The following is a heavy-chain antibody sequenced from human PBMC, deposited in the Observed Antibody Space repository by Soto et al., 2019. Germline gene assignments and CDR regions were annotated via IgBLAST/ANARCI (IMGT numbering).Heavy chain of an antibody. Sequence: GGSLRLSCAASGFTFSSYAMSWVRQAPGKGLEWVSVISGSVGSTYYADSVKGLFTISRDNSKNTLYLQMNSLRAEDTAVYYCAKDSDSGYDWFDPWGQGTLVTVSS. D-gene: IGHD5-12*01. CDR2: ISGSVGST. CDR1: GFTFSSYA. J-gene: IGHJ5*02. CDR3: AKDSDSGYDWFDP. V-gene: IGHV3-23*01.